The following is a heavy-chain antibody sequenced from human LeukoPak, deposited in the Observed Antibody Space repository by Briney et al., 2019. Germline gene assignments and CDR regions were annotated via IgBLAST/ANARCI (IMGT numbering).Heavy chain of an antibody. CDR3: ARDLLSGWYPNGMDV. Sequence: GGSLRLSCAASGFTFSSYAMHWVRQAPGKGLEWVAVISYDGSNKYYADSVKGRFTISRDNSKNTLYLQMNSLRAEDTAVYYCARDLLSGWYPNGMDVWGQGTTVTVSS. CDR1: GFTFSSYA. J-gene: IGHJ6*02. D-gene: IGHD6-19*01. CDR2: ISYDGSNK. V-gene: IGHV3-30-3*01.